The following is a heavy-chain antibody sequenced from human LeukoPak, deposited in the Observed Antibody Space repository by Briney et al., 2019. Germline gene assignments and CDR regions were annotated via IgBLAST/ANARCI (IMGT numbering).Heavy chain of an antibody. D-gene: IGHD2-21*01. CDR2: ISSSGSTI. CDR1: GFTFSSYE. V-gene: IGHV3-48*03. Sequence: GALRLSCAASGFTFSSYEMNWVRQAPGKGLEWVSYISSSGSTIYYADSVKGRFTISRDNAKNSLCLQMNSLRAEDTAVYYCARDPTFIVRGDYWGQGTLVTVSS. CDR3: ARDPTFIVRGDY. J-gene: IGHJ4*02.